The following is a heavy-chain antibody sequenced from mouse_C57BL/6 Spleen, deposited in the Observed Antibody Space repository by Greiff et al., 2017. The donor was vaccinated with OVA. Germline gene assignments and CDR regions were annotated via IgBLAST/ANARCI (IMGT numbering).Heavy chain of an antibody. CDR1: GYTFTSYW. D-gene: IGHD1-1*01. CDR3: ARNGALNYYGSSYNYFDY. J-gene: IGHJ2*01. V-gene: IGHV1-72*01. CDR2: IDPNSGGT. Sequence: VQLQQSGAELVKPGASVKLSCKASGYTFTSYWMHWVKQRPGRGLEWIGRIDPNSGGTKYNEKFKSKATLTVDKPSSTAYMQLSSLTSEDSAVYYCARNGALNYYGSSYNYFDYWGQGTTLTVSS.